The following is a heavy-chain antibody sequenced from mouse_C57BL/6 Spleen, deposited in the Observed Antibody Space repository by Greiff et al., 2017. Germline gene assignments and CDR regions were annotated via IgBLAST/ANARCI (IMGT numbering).Heavy chain of an antibody. Sequence: EVKLEESGGGLVKPGGSLKLSCAASGFTFSSYTMSWVRQTPEKRLEWVATISGGGGNTYYPDSVKGRFTISRDNAKNTLYLQMSSLRSEDTALYYCARPYYYGSTYYYAMDYWGQGTSVTVSS. D-gene: IGHD1-1*01. CDR2: ISGGGGNT. CDR3: ARPYYYGSTYYYAMDY. J-gene: IGHJ4*01. CDR1: GFTFSSYT. V-gene: IGHV5-9*01.